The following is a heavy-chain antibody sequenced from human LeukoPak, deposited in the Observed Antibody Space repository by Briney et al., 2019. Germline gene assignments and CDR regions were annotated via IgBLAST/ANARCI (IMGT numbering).Heavy chain of an antibody. J-gene: IGHJ6*02. CDR2: FYSGGST. CDR3: ARDSSGNGMDV. V-gene: IGHV3-66*01. CDR1: GFTVSGNY. D-gene: IGHD6-19*01. Sequence: PGGSLRLSCAASGFTVSGNYMSWVRQAPGQGLEWVSVFYSGGSTYYADSVKGRFTISRDNSKNTVYLQMNSLRAEDTGVYYCARDSSGNGMDVWGQGTTVTVSS.